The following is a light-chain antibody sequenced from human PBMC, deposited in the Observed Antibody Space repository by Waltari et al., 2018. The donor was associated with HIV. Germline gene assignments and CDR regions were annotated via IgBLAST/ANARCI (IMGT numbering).Light chain of an antibody. V-gene: IGKV1-39*01. J-gene: IGKJ4*01. CDR3: QQSYSMVT. Sequence: DIQMTQSPSSLSASVGDRVTITCRASQSIISYLNWYQQKPGKAPKLLIYAASSLQSGVPSRFSGSGSGTDFTLTISSLQPEDFATYYCQQSYSMVTFGGGTKVEIK. CDR1: QSIISY. CDR2: AAS.